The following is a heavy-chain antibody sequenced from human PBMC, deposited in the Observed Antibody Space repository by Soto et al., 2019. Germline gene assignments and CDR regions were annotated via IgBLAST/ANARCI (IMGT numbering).Heavy chain of an antibody. CDR2: ISYDGRNK. D-gene: IGHD3-22*01. CDR1: GFTFSSYG. Sequence: GGSLRLSCAASGFTFSSYGMHWVRQAPGKGLEWVAVISYDGRNKYYADSVKGRFTISRDNSKNTLYLQMNSLRAEDTAVYYCAKDSGWLSTYYYYGMDVWGQGTTVTVSS. J-gene: IGHJ6*02. CDR3: AKDSGWLSTYYYYGMDV. V-gene: IGHV3-30*18.